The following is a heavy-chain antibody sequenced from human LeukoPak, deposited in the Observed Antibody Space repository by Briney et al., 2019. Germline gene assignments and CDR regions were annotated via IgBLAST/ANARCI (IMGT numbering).Heavy chain of an antibody. CDR1: GFTFSSYR. D-gene: IGHD3-3*01. CDR3: ARDTVLRFLEWLFDC. J-gene: IGHJ4*02. CDR2: IKQDGSEK. Sequence: GGSLRLSCAASGFTFSSYRMSWVRQAPGKGLEWVANIKQDGSEKYYVDSVKGRFTISRDNAKNSLYLQMNSLRAEDTAVYYCARDTVLRFLEWLFDCWGQGTLVTVSS. V-gene: IGHV3-7*01.